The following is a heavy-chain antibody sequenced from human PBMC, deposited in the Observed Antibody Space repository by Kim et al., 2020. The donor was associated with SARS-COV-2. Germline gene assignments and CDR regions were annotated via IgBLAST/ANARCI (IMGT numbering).Heavy chain of an antibody. CDR1: GGTFSSYA. CDR2: IIPILGIA. D-gene: IGHD2-2*01. Sequence: SVKVSCKASGGTFSSYAISWVRQAPGQGLEWLGRIIPILGIANYAQKFQGRVTITADKSTSTAYMELSSLRSEDTAVYYCARGFRNCSSTSCYSFWFDPWGQGTLVTVSS. V-gene: IGHV1-69*04. J-gene: IGHJ5*02. CDR3: ARGFRNCSSTSCYSFWFDP.